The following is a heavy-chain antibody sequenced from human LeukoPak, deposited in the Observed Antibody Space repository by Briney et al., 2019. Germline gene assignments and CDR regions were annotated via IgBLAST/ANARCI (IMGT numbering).Heavy chain of an antibody. D-gene: IGHD2-15*01. CDR2: IKEDRIEK. Sequence: AGSLRLSCAASGFTFSNYWMGWVRQAPGQGLEWVANIKEDRIEKYYVASVKSRFTVSRDNAENSLDLQMNSLSAEDTAVYYCARRAVSVEDKAFDIWGQGTMVTVSS. CDR3: ARRAVSVEDKAFDI. V-gene: IGHV3-7*01. J-gene: IGHJ3*02. CDR1: GFTFSNYW.